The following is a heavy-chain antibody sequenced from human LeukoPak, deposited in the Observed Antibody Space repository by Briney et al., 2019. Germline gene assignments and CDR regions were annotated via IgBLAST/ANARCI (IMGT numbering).Heavy chain of an antibody. CDR1: GFTFSSYA. CDR2: ISGTGGRT. J-gene: IGHJ6*02. Sequence: GGSLRLSCAASGFTFSSYAMSWVRQAPGKGLEWVSAISGTGGRTYYADSVKGRFTISRDSSKNTLYLQMNSLRAEDTAVYYCARDTNGMDVWGQGTTVTVSS. V-gene: IGHV3-23*01. CDR3: ARDTNGMDV. D-gene: IGHD3-3*01.